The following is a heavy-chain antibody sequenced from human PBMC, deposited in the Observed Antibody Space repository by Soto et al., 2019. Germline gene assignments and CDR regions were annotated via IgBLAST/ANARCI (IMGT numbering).Heavy chain of an antibody. CDR2: INPSGGGT. Sequence: QVQLVQSGTEVKKPGASVKVSCKASGYTFLDFYIHWVRQAPGQGLEWMGFINPSGGGTTYAQQFQGRFTMTRDTSTSTVYMELISLRSEDTAIYYCARDKPFSAGYWGQGTMVT. J-gene: IGHJ1*01. CDR3: ARDKPFSAGY. D-gene: IGHD3-3*02. CDR1: GYTFLDFY. V-gene: IGHV1-46*01.